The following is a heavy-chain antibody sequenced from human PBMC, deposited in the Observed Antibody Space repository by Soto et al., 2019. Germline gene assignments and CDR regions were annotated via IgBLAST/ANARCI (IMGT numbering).Heavy chain of an antibody. CDR1: GGSISSYY. V-gene: IGHV4-59*08. CDR3: ARHLYYYDSSGYYYVHYYYGMDV. J-gene: IGHJ6*02. D-gene: IGHD3-22*01. Sequence: SETLSLTCTVSGGSISSYYWSWIRQPPGKGLEWIGYIYYSGSTNYNPSLKSRVTISVDTSKNQFSLKLSSVTAADTAVYYCARHLYYYDSSGYYYVHYYYGMDVWGQGTTVTVS. CDR2: IYYSGST.